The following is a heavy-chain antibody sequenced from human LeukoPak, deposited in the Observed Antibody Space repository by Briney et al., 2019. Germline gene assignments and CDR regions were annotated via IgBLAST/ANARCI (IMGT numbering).Heavy chain of an antibody. CDR2: ISSNGGST. V-gene: IGHV3-64*01. Sequence: GGSLRLSCAASGFTFSSYAMHWVRQAPGKGLEYVSAISSNGGSTYYANSVKGRFTIYRDNSKDTLYLQMGSLRAEDMPVYYCARVGYSGSYSDYWGQGTLVTVSS. D-gene: IGHD1-26*01. CDR3: ARVGYSGSYSDY. J-gene: IGHJ4*02. CDR1: GFTFSSYA.